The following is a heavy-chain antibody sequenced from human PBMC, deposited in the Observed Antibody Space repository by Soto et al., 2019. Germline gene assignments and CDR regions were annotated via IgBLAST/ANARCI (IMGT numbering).Heavy chain of an antibody. CDR1: GGTFSSQS. V-gene: IGHV1-69*02. J-gene: IGHJ3*02. D-gene: IGHD4-17*01. Sequence: QVQLVQSAAEVKKPGSSVKVSCEASGGTFSSQSINWVRQSPGQGLEWMGRIIPVLGLTNYAQKFQGRVTVNADQSTSTAYMELSDLRSEDTAVYYCATYGVNSAFDIWGQGTMVTVSS. CDR2: IIPVLGLT. CDR3: ATYGVNSAFDI.